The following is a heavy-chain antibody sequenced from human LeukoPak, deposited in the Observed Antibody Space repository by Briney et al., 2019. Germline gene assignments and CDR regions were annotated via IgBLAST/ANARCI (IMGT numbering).Heavy chain of an antibody. CDR1: GYTLTELS. V-gene: IGHV1-2*02. CDR2: INPKSGGT. J-gene: IGHJ4*02. Sequence: ASVKVSCKVSGYTLTELSMHWVRQAPGIELEWMGWINPKSGGTNYAQKFQGRVTMTRDTSVSTAYMELSSLRSDDTAVYFCAREAYSGYAWGADWGQGTLVTVSS. D-gene: IGHD5-12*01. CDR3: AREAYSGYAWGAD.